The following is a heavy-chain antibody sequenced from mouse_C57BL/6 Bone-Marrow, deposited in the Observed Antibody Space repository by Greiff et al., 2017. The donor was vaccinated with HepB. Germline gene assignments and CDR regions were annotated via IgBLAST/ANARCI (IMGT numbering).Heavy chain of an antibody. V-gene: IGHV1-54*01. Sequence: QVQLKESGAELVRPGTSVKVSCKASGYAFTNYLIEWVKQRPGQGLEWIGVINPGSGGTNYNEKFKGKATLTADKSSSTAYMQLSSLTSEDSAVYFCARCDYDGFAYWGQGTLVTVSA. J-gene: IGHJ3*01. CDR1: GYAFTNYL. D-gene: IGHD2-4*01. CDR3: ARCDYDGFAY. CDR2: INPGSGGT.